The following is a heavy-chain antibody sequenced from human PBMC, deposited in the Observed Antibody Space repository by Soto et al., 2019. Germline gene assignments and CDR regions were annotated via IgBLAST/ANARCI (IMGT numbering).Heavy chain of an antibody. CDR2: ISSYGSAT. V-gene: IGHV3-74*01. Sequence: EVQLVESGGGLVLPGGSLRLSCAASGFTFSRYWMHWVRQAPGKGLVWVSRISSYGSATHYADSGKGRFTISRDNAKTTLYLQMNSLRADDTAVYYCASNYAYAEGYYWYGIDVWGQGTRVTVSS. J-gene: IGHJ6*02. CDR3: ASNYAYAEGYYWYGIDV. CDR1: GFTFSRYW. D-gene: IGHD3-16*01.